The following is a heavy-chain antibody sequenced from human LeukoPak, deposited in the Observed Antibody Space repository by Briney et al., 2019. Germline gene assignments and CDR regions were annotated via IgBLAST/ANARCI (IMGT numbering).Heavy chain of an antibody. Sequence: GGSLRLSCAASGFTFSSYGMHWVRQAPGKGLEWVAFIRYDGSNKYYAGSVKGRFTISRDNSKNTLYLQMNSLRAEDTAVYYCARETRRALTGDRYYFDYWGQGTLVTVSS. CDR1: GFTFSSYG. CDR3: ARETRRALTGDRYYFDY. CDR2: IRYDGSNK. D-gene: IGHD7-27*01. V-gene: IGHV3-30*02. J-gene: IGHJ4*02.